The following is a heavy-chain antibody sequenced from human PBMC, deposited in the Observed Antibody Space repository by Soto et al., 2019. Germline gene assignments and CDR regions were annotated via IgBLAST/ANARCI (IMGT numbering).Heavy chain of an antibody. Sequence: GASVKVSCKASGYTFTSYGISWVRQAPGQGLEWMGWISAYNGNTNYAQKLQGRVTMTTDTSTSTAYMELRSLRSDDTAVYYCARDYTRAGYYDSSGYRSPGDYWGQGTLVTVSS. V-gene: IGHV1-18*01. D-gene: IGHD3-22*01. CDR3: ARDYTRAGYYDSSGYRSPGDY. CDR2: ISAYNGNT. CDR1: GYTFTSYG. J-gene: IGHJ4*02.